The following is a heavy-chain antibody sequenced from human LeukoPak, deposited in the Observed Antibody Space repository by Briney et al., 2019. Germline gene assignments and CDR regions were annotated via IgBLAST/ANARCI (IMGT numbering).Heavy chain of an antibody. V-gene: IGHV4-39*01. Sequence: SETLSLTCTVSGGSISSSSYYWGWIRQPPGKGLEWTGSIYYSGSTYYNPSLKSRVTISVDTSKNQFSLKLSSVTAADTAVYYCASPREALSIWGQGTMVTVSS. CDR2: IYYSGST. J-gene: IGHJ3*02. CDR3: ASPREALSI. CDR1: GGSISSSSYY.